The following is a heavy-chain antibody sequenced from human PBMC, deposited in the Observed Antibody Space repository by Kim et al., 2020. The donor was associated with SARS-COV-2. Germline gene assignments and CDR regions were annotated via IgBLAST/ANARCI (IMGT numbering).Heavy chain of an antibody. J-gene: IGHJ3*02. Sequence: GGSLRLSCVASGFTFSRYGMHWVRQAPGKGLEWVAVISFDGSRKYYGDSVSGRFAISRDNSKNTLYLQMNSLRADDAAMYYCARVWRSSTNWGGVYDAFAIWGRGTMVTVSS. D-gene: IGHD2-2*01. CDR2: ISFDGSRK. CDR3: ARVWRSSTNWGGVYDAFAI. V-gene: IGHV3-30*19. CDR1: GFTFSRYG.